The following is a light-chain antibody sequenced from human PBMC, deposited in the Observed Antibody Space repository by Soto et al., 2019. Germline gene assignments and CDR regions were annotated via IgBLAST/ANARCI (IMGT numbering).Light chain of an antibody. CDR1: QGVSAS. V-gene: IGKV1D-12*01. CDR2: AAA. Sequence: DIQVTQSPSSVSASVGDRVTITCRASQGVSASLAWYQQKAGRAPKLLIYAAATLQTGVPSRFSGSCSGTDFTLTVTSLQPEDAATYYCQQTDTYPYTFGQGTKLEIK. CDR3: QQTDTYPYT. J-gene: IGKJ2*01.